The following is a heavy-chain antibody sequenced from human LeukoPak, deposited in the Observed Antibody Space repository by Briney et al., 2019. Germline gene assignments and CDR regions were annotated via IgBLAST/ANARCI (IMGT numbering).Heavy chain of an antibody. Sequence: GGSLRLSCAASGFTFSSDSMSWVRQAPGKGLEWVSAISGRGGSTYYADSVKGRFTISRDNSKNTLYLQMNSLRAEDTAVYYRAKDGVTIFGVSLDWGQGTLVTVSS. CDR1: GFTFSSDS. CDR3: AKDGVTIFGVSLD. D-gene: IGHD3-3*01. V-gene: IGHV3-23*01. CDR2: ISGRGGST. J-gene: IGHJ4*02.